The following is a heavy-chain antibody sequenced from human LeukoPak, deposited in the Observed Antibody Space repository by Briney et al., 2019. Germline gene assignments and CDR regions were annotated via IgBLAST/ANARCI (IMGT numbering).Heavy chain of an antibody. D-gene: IGHD3-3*01. V-gene: IGHV3-33*01. CDR2: IWYDGSNK. CDR1: GFTFSSYG. CDR3: ARPDYYDFWSGYYNFDY. J-gene: IGHJ4*02. Sequence: GGSLRLSCAASGFTFSSYGMHWVRQAPGKGLEWVAVIWYDGSNKYYADSVKGRFTISRDNSKNTLYLQMNSLRAEDTAVYYCARPDYYDFWSGYYNFDYWGQGTLVTVSS.